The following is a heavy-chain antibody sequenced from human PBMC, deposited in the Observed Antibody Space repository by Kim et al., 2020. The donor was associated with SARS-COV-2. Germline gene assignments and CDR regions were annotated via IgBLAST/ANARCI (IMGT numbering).Heavy chain of an antibody. CDR3: TRGAGRGNDAFGI. D-gene: IGHD1-26*01. CDR2: MSYDGSVK. Sequence: GGSLRLSCEASGFTLTKYGMHWVRQAPGTGLEWVAFMSYDGSVKYYGETVKGQFTISRDTSKNTLFLQMDSLRAEDTAVYYCTRGAGRGNDAFGIWCQGSVVTVSS. J-gene: IGHJ3*02. CDR1: GFTLTKYG. V-gene: IGHV3-30*03.